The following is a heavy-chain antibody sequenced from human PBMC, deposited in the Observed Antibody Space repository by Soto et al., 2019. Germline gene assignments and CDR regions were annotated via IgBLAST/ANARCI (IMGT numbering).Heavy chain of an antibody. V-gene: IGHV4-59*05. J-gene: IGHJ5*02. D-gene: IGHD3-22*01. Sequence: SETLSLTCTVSGGSISGYYWSWIRQPPGEGLEWIGSIYHTGNAYYNPSLKSRVTISVDTSKNQFSLKLTSVTAADAALYYCARDFFDSSDYTTNWFDPWGQGTLVTVSS. CDR1: GGSISGYY. CDR2: IYHTGNA. CDR3: ARDFFDSSDYTTNWFDP.